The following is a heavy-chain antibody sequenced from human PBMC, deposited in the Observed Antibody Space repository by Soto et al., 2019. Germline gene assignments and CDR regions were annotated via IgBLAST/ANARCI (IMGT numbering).Heavy chain of an antibody. V-gene: IGHV3-53*01. CDR2: IYSTDNT. J-gene: IGHJ6*02. CDR1: GFAVSSNY. Sequence: GGSLRFSCAASGFAVSSNYMSWVRQAPGKGPEWVSVIYSTDNTNYADSVKGRFTISRDNSKNTLYLQMNSLRVEDTAVYYCVRDKAYYGSGSLYGMDVWGQGTTVTVSS. D-gene: IGHD3-10*01. CDR3: VRDKAYYGSGSLYGMDV.